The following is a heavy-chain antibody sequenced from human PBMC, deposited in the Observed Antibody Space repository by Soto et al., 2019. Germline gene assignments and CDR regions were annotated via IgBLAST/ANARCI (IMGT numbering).Heavy chain of an antibody. J-gene: IGHJ3*01. CDR3: VKEKTVMESGYDAFHV. Sequence: GGSLRLSCAASGFDFSSYEMDWVRQAPGKGLEWVANIKSAGTITFYTDSVKGRFTISRDNVKNLLYLEMNSLRADDTALYYCVKEKTVMESGYDAFHVWGLGTMVTVSS. CDR2: IKSAGTIT. D-gene: IGHD5-12*01. CDR1: GFDFSSYE. V-gene: IGHV3-48*03.